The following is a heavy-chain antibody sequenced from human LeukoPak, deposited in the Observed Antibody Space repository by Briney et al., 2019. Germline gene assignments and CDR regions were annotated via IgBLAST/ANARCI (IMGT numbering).Heavy chain of an antibody. CDR1: GYTLTELS. CDR2: FGPEDGVT. Sequence: APLKASCKVSGYTLTELSMPCGRQAPGKGLEWWGGFGPEDGVTIYAQKFQGRVPMTEDTSTDTAYMELSSLRSEDTAVYYCATSFCSSTSCYGPYSYYMDVWGKGTTATVSS. CDR3: ATSFCSSTSCYGPYSYYMDV. V-gene: IGHV1-24*01. D-gene: IGHD2-2*01. J-gene: IGHJ6*03.